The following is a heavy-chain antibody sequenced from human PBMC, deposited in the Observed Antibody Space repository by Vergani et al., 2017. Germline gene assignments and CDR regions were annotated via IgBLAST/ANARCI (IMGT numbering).Heavy chain of an antibody. Sequence: QLQLQESGPGLVKPSETLSLTCTVSGGSISSSSYYWGWIRQPPGKGLEWIGSIYYSGSTYYNPSLKSRVTISVDTSKNQFSLKLSSVTAADTAVYYCARGSIAAAGTGVWFDPWGQGTLVTVSS. D-gene: IGHD6-13*01. CDR2: IYYSGST. CDR3: ARGSIAAAGTGVWFDP. CDR1: GGSISSSSYY. V-gene: IGHV4-39*01. J-gene: IGHJ5*02.